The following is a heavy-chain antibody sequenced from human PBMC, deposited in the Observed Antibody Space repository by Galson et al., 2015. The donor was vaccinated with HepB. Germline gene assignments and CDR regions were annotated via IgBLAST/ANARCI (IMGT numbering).Heavy chain of an antibody. CDR1: GGSISNFY. CDR3: ARGREWFDP. Sequence: TLSLTCTVSGGSISNFYWGWTRQPPGKGLEWIGYIYYSGSTYYSPSLTSRVTISVDTSKNQFSLKLNSVTPADTAVYYCARGREWFDPWGQGTLVTVSS. CDR2: IYYSGST. J-gene: IGHJ5*02. V-gene: IGHV4-59*01.